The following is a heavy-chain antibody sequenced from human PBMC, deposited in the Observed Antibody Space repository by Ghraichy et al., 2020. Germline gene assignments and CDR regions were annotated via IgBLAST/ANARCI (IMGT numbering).Heavy chain of an antibody. CDR3: AKGGGGNFWSGHLDS. J-gene: IGHJ4*02. CDR1: GFTFEDYA. CDR2: IVWSSEST. Sequence: GGSLRLSCAGSGFTFEDYAMYWVRQRPGKGLEWVSGIVWSSESTAYADSVKGRFTVSRDNAKNSLYLEMNSVTSDDTAIYYCAKGGGGNFWSGHLDSWGQGIRVTVSS. V-gene: IGHV3-9*01. D-gene: IGHD3-3*01.